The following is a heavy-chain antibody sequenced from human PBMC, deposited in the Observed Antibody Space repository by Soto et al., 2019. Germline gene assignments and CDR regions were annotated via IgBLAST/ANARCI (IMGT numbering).Heavy chain of an antibody. J-gene: IGHJ4*02. CDR2: ISKSDYT. D-gene: IGHD2-2*01. CDR3: AREDSIIIPAVSDF. Sequence: GGYLRLSCTVSGFAFNNYGINWVRQAPGKGLEWVSSISKSDYTYYSDSVKGRFTISRDNAKNSVSLQMNTLRVEDTAVYYCAREDSIIIPAVSDFWGQGTLVTVSS. V-gene: IGHV3-21*01. CDR1: GFAFNNYG.